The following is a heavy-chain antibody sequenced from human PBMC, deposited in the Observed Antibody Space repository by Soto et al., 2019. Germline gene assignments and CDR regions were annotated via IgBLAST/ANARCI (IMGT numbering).Heavy chain of an antibody. Sequence: EVQLVESGGGLVKPGGSLRLSCAASGFSISNAWMTWVRQAPGKGLEWVGRIKRKTDGGTTEYAAPVKGRFTISRDDSKNTPYLQMNSLKTEDTAVYYCTTYTYGRSTDWGQGTLVTVA. CDR2: IKRKTDGGTT. V-gene: IGHV3-15*01. D-gene: IGHD4-17*01. CDR3: TTYTYGRSTD. CDR1: GFSISNAW. J-gene: IGHJ4*02.